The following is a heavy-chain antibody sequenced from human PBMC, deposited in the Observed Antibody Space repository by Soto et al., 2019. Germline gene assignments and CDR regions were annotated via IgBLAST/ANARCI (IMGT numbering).Heavy chain of an antibody. Sequence: QLHLQEAGPGLVKPSETLSLTCTVSGGSISSSAYYWGWIRQPPGKGLEWIGNNYYTGDIYYNPSLKSRVTISVATSKNQFSLKLSSVTAADTAVYYCARQGSGSYYTSQNFDYWGQGTRVTVSS. D-gene: IGHD3-10*01. CDR1: GGSISSSAYY. CDR2: NYYTGDI. J-gene: IGHJ4*02. CDR3: ARQGSGSYYTSQNFDY. V-gene: IGHV4-39*01.